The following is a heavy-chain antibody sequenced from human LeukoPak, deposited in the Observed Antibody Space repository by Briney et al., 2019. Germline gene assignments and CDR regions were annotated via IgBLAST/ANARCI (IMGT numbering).Heavy chain of an antibody. CDR3: AKPRTLGTGYRGYFDH. Sequence: QPGGSLRLSCAASGFTFSSYGMHWVRQAPGKGLEWVAVISYDGSNKYYADSVKGRFTISRDNSKNTLYLQMNSLRAEDTAVYYCAKPRTLGTGYRGYFDHWGQGTLVTVSS. CDR1: GFTFSSYG. J-gene: IGHJ4*02. D-gene: IGHD1-1*01. CDR2: ISYDGSNK. V-gene: IGHV3-30*18.